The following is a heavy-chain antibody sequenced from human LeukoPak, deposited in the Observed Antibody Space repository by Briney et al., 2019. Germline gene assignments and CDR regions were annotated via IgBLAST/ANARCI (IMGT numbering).Heavy chain of an antibody. Sequence: ASVKVSCKASGGTFSNYAISWVRQAPGQGLEWMGGIIPILGTSNYAQKFQDRLTITADESTSTDYLELSSLTSADTAVYYCAREVSGTYCDYWGQGSLVTVSS. J-gene: IGHJ4*02. CDR3: AREVSGTYCDY. V-gene: IGHV1-69*13. D-gene: IGHD1-26*01. CDR1: GGTFSNYA. CDR2: IIPILGTS.